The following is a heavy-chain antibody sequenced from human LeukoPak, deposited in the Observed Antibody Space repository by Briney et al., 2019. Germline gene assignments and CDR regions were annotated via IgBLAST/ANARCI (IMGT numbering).Heavy chain of an antibody. J-gene: IGHJ5*02. CDR1: GGSISSSYYY. Sequence: PSGTLSLTCTVSGGSISSSYYYWGWIRQPPGKGLEWIGTMYNSGSTDYNPSLESRVTVSVDTSKNQFSLKLSSVTAADTAVYYCAREADRWFDPWGQGTLVTVSS. CDR3: AREADRWFDP. CDR2: MYNSGST. V-gene: IGHV4-39*07.